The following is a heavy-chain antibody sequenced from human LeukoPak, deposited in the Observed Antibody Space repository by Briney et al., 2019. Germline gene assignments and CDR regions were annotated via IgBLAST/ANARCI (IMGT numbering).Heavy chain of an antibody. CDR3: ARDSVTVFGVPQNFFDY. Sequence: WIRQPPGRGLEWIGYISHSGSAYYNPSLESRVTISVDRSKNQFSLKLASLTAADTAVYYCARDSVTVFGVPQNFFDYWGPGTLVTVSS. V-gene: IGHV4-30-2*01. D-gene: IGHD3-3*01. J-gene: IGHJ4*02. CDR2: ISHSGSA.